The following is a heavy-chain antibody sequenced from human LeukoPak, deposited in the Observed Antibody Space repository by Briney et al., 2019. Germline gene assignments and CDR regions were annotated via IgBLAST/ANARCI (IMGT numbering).Heavy chain of an antibody. D-gene: IGHD3-22*01. Sequence: GGSLRLSCAASGFTFSSYEMNWVRQAPGKGLEWVSYISSSDSTMYYADSVKGRFTISRDNAKNTVYLQMNSLRAEDTAVYYCARSLGSSGYQDYWGQGTLVTVSS. CDR2: ISSSDSTM. V-gene: IGHV3-48*03. J-gene: IGHJ4*02. CDR1: GFTFSSYE. CDR3: ARSLGSSGYQDY.